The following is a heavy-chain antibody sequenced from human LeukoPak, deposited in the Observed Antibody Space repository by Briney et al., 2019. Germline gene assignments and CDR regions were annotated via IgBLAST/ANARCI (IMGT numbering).Heavy chain of an antibody. V-gene: IGHV3-30-3*01. Sequence: GGSLRLSCAASGFTFSSYAMHWVRQAPGKGLEWVAVISYDGSNKYYADSVKGRFTISRDNSKNTLYLQMNSLRAEDTAVYYCARGPDIVVVPANLYYYGMDVWGQGTTVTVSS. CDR2: ISYDGSNK. CDR1: GFTFSSYA. CDR3: ARGPDIVVVPANLYYYGMDV. J-gene: IGHJ6*02. D-gene: IGHD2-2*01.